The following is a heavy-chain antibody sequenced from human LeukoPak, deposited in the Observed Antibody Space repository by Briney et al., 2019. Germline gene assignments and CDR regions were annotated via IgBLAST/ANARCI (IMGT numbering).Heavy chain of an antibody. CDR1: GGSISSGDYY. J-gene: IGHJ6*04. CDR3: ARGYSSPNYYYGMDV. D-gene: IGHD6-13*01. V-gene: IGHV4-30-4*01. Sequence: SQTLSLTCTVSGGSISSGDYYWSWIRQPPGKGLEWIGYSYYSGSTYYNPSLKSRVTISVDTSKNQFSLKLSSVTAADTDVYYWARGYSSPNYYYGMDVWGKGTTVTVSS. CDR2: SYYSGST.